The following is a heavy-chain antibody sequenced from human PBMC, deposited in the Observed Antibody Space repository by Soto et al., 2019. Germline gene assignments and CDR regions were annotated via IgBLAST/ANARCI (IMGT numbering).Heavy chain of an antibody. Sequence: QVQLVQSGAEVKKPGASVKVSCKASGYTFSTYAMHWVRQAPGQRLEWMGWINAANGNTKYSQKLQGRVTITEDTPTSTAYMERSSLRSEDTAVHYCARDGIVGATRFDSWGQGTLVTVSS. V-gene: IGHV1-3*01. CDR2: INAANGNT. D-gene: IGHD1-26*01. CDR3: ARDGIVGATRFDS. J-gene: IGHJ4*02. CDR1: GYTFSTYA.